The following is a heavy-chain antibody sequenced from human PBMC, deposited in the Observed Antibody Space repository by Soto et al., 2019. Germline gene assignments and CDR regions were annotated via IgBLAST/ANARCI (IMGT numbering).Heavy chain of an antibody. CDR1: GGSISSYY. V-gene: IGHV4-59*01. J-gene: IGHJ6*02. Sequence: SETLSLTCTVSGGSISSYYWSWIRQPPGKGLEWIGYIYYSGSTNYNPSLKSRVTISVDTSKNQFSLKLSSVTAADTAVYYCARDRRFLATYYYYYGMDVWGQGTTVTISS. CDR3: ARDRRFLATYYYYYGMDV. CDR2: IYYSGST. D-gene: IGHD3-3*01.